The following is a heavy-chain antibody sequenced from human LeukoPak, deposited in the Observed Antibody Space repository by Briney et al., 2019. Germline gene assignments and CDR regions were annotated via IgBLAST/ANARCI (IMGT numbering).Heavy chain of an antibody. V-gene: IGHV3-7*01. CDR1: GFTSSSYW. J-gene: IGHJ4*02. CDR3: ARDYRGYRAPYYFDY. Sequence: GGSLRLSCAASGFTSSSYWMSWVRQAPGKGLGWVANIKQDGSEKYYVDSVKGRFTISRDNAKNSLYLQMNSLRAEDTAVYYCARDYRGYRAPYYFDYWGQGTLVTVSS. D-gene: IGHD2-15*01. CDR2: IKQDGSEK.